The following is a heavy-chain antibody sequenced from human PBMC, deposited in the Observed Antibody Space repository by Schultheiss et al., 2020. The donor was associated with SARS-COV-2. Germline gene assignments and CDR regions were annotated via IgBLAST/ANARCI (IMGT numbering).Heavy chain of an antibody. CDR1: GFTFSSYW. Sequence: GESLKISCAASGFTFSSYWMSWVRQAPGKGLEWVANIKQDGSEKYYVDSVKGRFTISRDNAKNSLYLQMNSLRAEDTAVYYCARGREWFGELLFGPYYYYYGMDVWGQGTTVTVSS. CDR2: IKQDGSEK. J-gene: IGHJ6*02. V-gene: IGHV3-7*03. D-gene: IGHD3-10*01. CDR3: ARGREWFGELLFGPYYYYYGMDV.